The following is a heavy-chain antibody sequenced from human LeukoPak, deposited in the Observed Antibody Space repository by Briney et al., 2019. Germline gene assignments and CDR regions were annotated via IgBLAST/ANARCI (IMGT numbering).Heavy chain of an antibody. CDR2: IIPIFGTA. V-gene: IGHV1-69*05. D-gene: IGHD1-26*01. Sequence: SVKVSCKASGGTFCSYAISWVRQALGQGLEWMGGIIPIFGTANYAQKFQGRVTITTDESTSTAYMELSSLRSEDTAVYYCSIEGSGSYYFDYWGQGTLVTVSS. CDR3: SIEGSGSYYFDY. CDR1: GGTFCSYA. J-gene: IGHJ4*02.